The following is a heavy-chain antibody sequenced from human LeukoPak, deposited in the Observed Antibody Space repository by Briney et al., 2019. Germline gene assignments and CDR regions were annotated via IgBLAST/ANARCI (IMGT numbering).Heavy chain of an antibody. CDR2: IYSGGST. J-gene: IGHJ4*02. V-gene: IGHV3-53*01. CDR1: GFTVSSNY. Sequence: PGGSLRLSCAASGFTVSSNYMSWVRQAPGKGLEWVSVIYSGGSTYYADSVKGRFTISRDNSKNTLYLQTNSLRAEDTAVYYCAKPKGGRSIYYDSSGYYPFDYWGQGTLVTVSS. D-gene: IGHD3-22*01. CDR3: AKPKGGRSIYYDSSGYYPFDY.